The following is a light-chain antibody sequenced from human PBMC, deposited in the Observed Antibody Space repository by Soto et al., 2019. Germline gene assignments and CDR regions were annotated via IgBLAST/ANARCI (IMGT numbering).Light chain of an antibody. CDR2: DAS. CDR1: QGIGLK. J-gene: IGKJ1*01. CDR3: QHYNDSPT. V-gene: IGKV3D-15*02. Sequence: EIVMTQSPATVSVSPGERVTLPCRASQGIGLKLAWYQHTPGQAPRLLFYDASTRATGLPDRFSGSGAGTLFTLTISSVQSEDFAIYYCQHYNDSPTFGQGTKVEIK.